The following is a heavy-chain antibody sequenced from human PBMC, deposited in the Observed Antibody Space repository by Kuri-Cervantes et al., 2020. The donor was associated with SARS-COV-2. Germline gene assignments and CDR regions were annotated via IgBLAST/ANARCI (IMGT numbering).Heavy chain of an antibody. D-gene: IGHD5-18*01. J-gene: IGHJ6*03. CDR2: ISSSSSYI. V-gene: IGHV3-21*01. Sequence: GGSLRLSCAASGFTFDDYGMSWVRQAPGKGLEWVSSISSSSSYIYYADSVKGRFTISRDNAKNSLYLQMNSLRAEDTAVYYCARDGYSYYYYYYMDVWGKGTTVTVSS. CDR1: GFTFDDYG. CDR3: ARDGYSYYYYYYMDV.